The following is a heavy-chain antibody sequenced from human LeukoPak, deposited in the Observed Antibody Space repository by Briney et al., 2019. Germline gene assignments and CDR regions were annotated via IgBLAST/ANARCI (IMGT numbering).Heavy chain of an antibody. CDR3: ARGGPPTNYYYYGLDV. J-gene: IGHJ6*02. Sequence: SETLSLTCAVHGGSFSDYYWNWIRQPPGKGLEWIGEINHSGSTNYNPSLKGPVTISVDTSKNQFSLKLSSVTAADTAVYYCARGGPPTNYYYYGLDVWGQGTTVTVSS. CDR2: INHSGST. V-gene: IGHV4-34*01. CDR1: GGSFSDYY.